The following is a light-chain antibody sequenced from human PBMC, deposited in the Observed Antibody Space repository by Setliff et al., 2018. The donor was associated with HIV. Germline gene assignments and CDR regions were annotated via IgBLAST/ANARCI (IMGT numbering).Light chain of an antibody. V-gene: IGLV1-51*02. CDR2: ENN. CDR1: NSNIGNDY. Sequence: QSVLTQPPSVSAAPGQKVTISCPGSNSNIGNDYVSWYQQLPGTAPKLLIFENNKRPSGIPDRFSGSKSGASATLGITGLQTRDEADYYCGAWDNSLSAVVFGGGTKVTVL. CDR3: GAWDNSLSAVV. J-gene: IGLJ2*01.